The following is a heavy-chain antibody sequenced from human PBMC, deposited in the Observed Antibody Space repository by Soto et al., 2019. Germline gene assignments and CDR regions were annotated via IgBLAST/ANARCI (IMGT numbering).Heavy chain of an antibody. V-gene: IGHV3-11*06. CDR1: RFTFSDYY. CDR3: ARDQDHSSSSTYGMDV. D-gene: IGHD6-6*01. CDR2: ISTRSSYT. Sequence: QVQLVESGGGLVKPGGSLRLSCAASRFTFSDYYMSWIRQAPGKGLEWVAYISTRSSYTNYADSVRGRFTISRDNAKNSVYLQMNSLRAEDTAVYFCARDQDHSSSSTYGMDVWGQGTTVTVSS. J-gene: IGHJ6*02.